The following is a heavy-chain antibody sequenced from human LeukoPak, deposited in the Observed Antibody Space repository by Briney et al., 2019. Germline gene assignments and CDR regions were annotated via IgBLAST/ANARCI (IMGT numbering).Heavy chain of an antibody. D-gene: IGHD3-22*01. CDR1: GFTFSSYD. J-gene: IGHJ4*02. Sequence: GGSLRLSCAASGFTFSSYDMHWVLQATGKGLEWVSAIGTAGDTYYPGSVKGRFTISRENAKNSLYLQMNSLRAGDTAVYYCARNPSSGAYFDYWGQGTLVTVSS. CDR2: IGTAGDT. CDR3: ARNPSSGAYFDY. V-gene: IGHV3-13*01.